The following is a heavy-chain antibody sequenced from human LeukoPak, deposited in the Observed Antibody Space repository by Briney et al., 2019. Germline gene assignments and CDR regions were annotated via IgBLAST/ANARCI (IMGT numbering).Heavy chain of an antibody. CDR2: ISWNSGSI. J-gene: IGHJ4*02. CDR3: AKVALPGIAVAGTDY. D-gene: IGHD6-19*01. CDR1: GFTFDDYA. Sequence: GGSLRLSCAASGFTFDDYAMHWVRQAPGKGLEWVSGISWNSGSIGYADSVKGRFTISRDNAKNSLYLQMNSLRAEDTALYYCAKVALPGIAVAGTDYWGQGTLVTVSS. V-gene: IGHV3-9*01.